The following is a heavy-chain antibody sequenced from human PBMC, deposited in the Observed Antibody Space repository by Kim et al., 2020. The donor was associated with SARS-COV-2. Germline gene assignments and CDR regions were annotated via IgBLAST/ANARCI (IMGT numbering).Heavy chain of an antibody. D-gene: IGHD6-19*01. J-gene: IGHJ6*03. CDR3: ARGLAVALESYYYYMDV. Sequence: LKSRVSISVDTSKTQFSLKLSSVTAADTAVYYCARGLAVALESYYYYMDVWGKGTTVTVSS. V-gene: IGHV4-59*09.